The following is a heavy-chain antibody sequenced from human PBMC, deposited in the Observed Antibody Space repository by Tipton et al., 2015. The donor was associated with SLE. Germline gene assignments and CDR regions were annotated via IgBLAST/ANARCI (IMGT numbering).Heavy chain of an antibody. V-gene: IGHV4-59*11. CDR1: GGSISSHY. CDR3: ARSRGSSGWVDY. CDR2: IYYSGST. D-gene: IGHD6-19*01. J-gene: IGHJ4*02. Sequence: TLSLTCTVSGGSISSHYWSWIRQPPGKGLEWIGYIYYSGSTHYSPSFMSRATISADTSKNQFSLRVNSVTAADTAVYYCARSRGSSGWVDYWGQGALVTVSS.